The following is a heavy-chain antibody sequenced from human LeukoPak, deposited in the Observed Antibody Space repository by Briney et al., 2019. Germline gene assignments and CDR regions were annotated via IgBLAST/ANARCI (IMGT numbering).Heavy chain of an antibody. CDR3: ARTHCTNGVCSPGDAFDI. CDR2: IYTSGST. V-gene: IGHV4-61*02. J-gene: IGHJ3*02. D-gene: IGHD2-8*01. CDR1: GGSISSGSYY. Sequence: PSQTLSLTRTVSGGSISSGSYYWSWIRQPAGKGLEWIGRIYTSGSTNYNPSLKSRVTISVDTSKNQFSLKLSSVTAADTAVYYCARTHCTNGVCSPGDAFDIWGQGTMVTVSS.